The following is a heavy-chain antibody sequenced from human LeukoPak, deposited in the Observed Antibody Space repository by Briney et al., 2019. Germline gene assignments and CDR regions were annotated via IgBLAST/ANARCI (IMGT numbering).Heavy chain of an antibody. Sequence: GGSLRLSCAASGFTFDDYAMHWVRQAPGKGLEWVSLISWDGGSTYYADSVKGRFTISRDNSKNSLYLQMNSLRAEDTALYYCAKDISGYSYGSTALDYWGQGTLVTVSS. CDR2: ISWDGGST. CDR3: AKDISGYSYGSTALDY. V-gene: IGHV3-43D*03. J-gene: IGHJ4*02. D-gene: IGHD5-18*01. CDR1: GFTFDDYA.